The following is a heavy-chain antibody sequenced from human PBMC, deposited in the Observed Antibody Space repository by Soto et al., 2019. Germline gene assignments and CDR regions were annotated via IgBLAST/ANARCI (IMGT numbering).Heavy chain of an antibody. D-gene: IGHD3-10*01. Sequence: GGPLRLSCTAFGLNFGDYAMSWFRQDTGKGLEWVGFIRSKAYGGTTEYAASVKGRFTISRDDSKSIAYLQMNSLKTEDTAVYYCTREDYYYGAGSLGYWGQGTLVTVSS. CDR1: GLNFGDYA. CDR3: TREDYYYGAGSLGY. CDR2: IRSKAYGGTT. V-gene: IGHV3-49*03. J-gene: IGHJ4*02.